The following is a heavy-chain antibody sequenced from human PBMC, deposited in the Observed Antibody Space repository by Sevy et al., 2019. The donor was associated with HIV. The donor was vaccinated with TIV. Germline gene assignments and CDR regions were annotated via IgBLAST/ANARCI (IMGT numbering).Heavy chain of an antibody. Sequence: KQSQTLSLTCTVSGGSINNYYWSWIRQPPGKGLEWIGYIYYSGNTNYNPSLKSRVTISVDTSKNQFSLKLSSVTAADTAVYYCARESIAAAGDFDYWGQGTLVTVSS. V-gene: IGHV4-59*01. CDR3: ARESIAAAGDFDY. D-gene: IGHD6-13*01. CDR1: GGSINNYY. CDR2: IYYSGNT. J-gene: IGHJ4*02.